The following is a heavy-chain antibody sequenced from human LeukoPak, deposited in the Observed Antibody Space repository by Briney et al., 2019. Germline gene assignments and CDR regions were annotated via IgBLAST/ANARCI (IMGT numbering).Heavy chain of an antibody. CDR2: IYYSGST. CDR3: ARYWGDFWSGTNWFDP. J-gene: IGHJ5*02. Sequence: SETLSLTCTVSGGSISSSSYYWGWIRQPPGKGLERIGSIYYSGSTYYNPSLKSRVTISVDTSKNQFSLRLSSVTAADTAVYYCARYWGDFWSGTNWFDPWGPGTLVTVSS. V-gene: IGHV4-39*01. CDR1: GGSISSSSYY. D-gene: IGHD3-3*01.